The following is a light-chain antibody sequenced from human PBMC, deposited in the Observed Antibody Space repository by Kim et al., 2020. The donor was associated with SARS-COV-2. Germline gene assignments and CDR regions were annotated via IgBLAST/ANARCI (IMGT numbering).Light chain of an antibody. CDR1: GLGDKY. CDR2: QDN. CDR3: LAWDSSTVV. J-gene: IGLJ2*01. V-gene: IGLV3-1*01. Sequence: VSPGQTASINCSGDGLGDKYASWYQQKPGQSPVLVIYQDNKRPSGTPERFSGSNSGNTATLTISGTQAVDEADFFCLAWDSSTVVFGGGTQLTVL.